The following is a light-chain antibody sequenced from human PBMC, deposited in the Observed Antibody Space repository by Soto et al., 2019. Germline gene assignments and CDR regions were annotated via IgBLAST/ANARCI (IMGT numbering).Light chain of an antibody. Sequence: EIVLTQSPGTLSLSPGDRATLSCRASQSVSSSFLAWYQQKPGQAPRLLIYGASIRATGIPDRFSGSGSGTDFTLTIRRLDPEDFAMYFCHQYGSSPRTFGQGTKVEI. CDR3: HQYGSSPRT. CDR2: GAS. J-gene: IGKJ1*01. CDR1: QSVSSSF. V-gene: IGKV3-20*01.